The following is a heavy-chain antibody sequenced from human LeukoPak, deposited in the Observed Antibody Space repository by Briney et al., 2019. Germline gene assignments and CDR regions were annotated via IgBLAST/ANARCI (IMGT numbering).Heavy chain of an antibody. V-gene: IGHV4-30-4*01. J-gene: IGHJ3*02. CDR1: GGSISSGDYY. Sequence: TLSLTCTVSGGSISSGDYYWSWIRQPPGKGLEWIGYIYYSGSTYYNPSLKSRVTISVDTSKNQFSLKLSSVTAADTAVYYCARVRRAPTYYYDSSGYYFAAFDIWGQGTMVTVSS. CDR3: ARVRRAPTYYYDSSGYYFAAFDI. CDR2: IYYSGST. D-gene: IGHD3-22*01.